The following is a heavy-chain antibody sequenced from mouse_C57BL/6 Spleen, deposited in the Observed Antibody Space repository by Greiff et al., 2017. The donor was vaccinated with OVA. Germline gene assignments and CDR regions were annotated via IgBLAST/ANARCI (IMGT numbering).Heavy chain of an antibody. Sequence: VKLQQPGAELVKPGASVKVSCKASGYTFTSYWMHWVKQRPGQGLEWIGRIHPSDSDTNYNQKFKGKATLTVDKSSSTAYMQLSSLTSEDSAVYYCAIRGSSYGWYFDVWGTGTTVTVSS. J-gene: IGHJ1*03. D-gene: IGHD1-1*01. CDR3: AIRGSSYGWYFDV. CDR1: GYTFTSYW. V-gene: IGHV1-74*01. CDR2: IHPSDSDT.